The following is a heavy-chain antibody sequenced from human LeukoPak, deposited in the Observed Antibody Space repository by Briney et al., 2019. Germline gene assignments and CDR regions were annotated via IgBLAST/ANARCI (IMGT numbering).Heavy chain of an antibody. CDR2: IKQDGSEK. J-gene: IGHJ3*02. Sequence: GGSLRLSCAASGFTFSSYGMSWVRQAPGKGLEWVANIKQDGSEKYYVDSVKGRFTISRDNAKNSLYLQMNSLRAEDTAVYYCARSGVYYYDSNGYPLGAFDIWGQGTMVTVSS. CDR1: GFTFSSYG. V-gene: IGHV3-7*01. CDR3: ARSGVYYYDSNGYPLGAFDI. D-gene: IGHD3-22*01.